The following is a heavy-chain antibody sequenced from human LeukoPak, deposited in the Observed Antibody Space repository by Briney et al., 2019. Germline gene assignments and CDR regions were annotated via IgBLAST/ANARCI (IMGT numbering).Heavy chain of an antibody. CDR2: ISSSGSTI. D-gene: IGHD2/OR15-2a*01. CDR1: GFTFSSYE. V-gene: IGHV3-48*03. Sequence: GGSLRLSCAASGFTFSSYEMNWVRQAPGKGLEWVSYISSSGSTIYYADSVKGRFTISRDNAKNSLYLQMNSLRAEDTAVYYCARAGNSDAFDIWGQGTMVTVSS. J-gene: IGHJ3*02. CDR3: ARAGNSDAFDI.